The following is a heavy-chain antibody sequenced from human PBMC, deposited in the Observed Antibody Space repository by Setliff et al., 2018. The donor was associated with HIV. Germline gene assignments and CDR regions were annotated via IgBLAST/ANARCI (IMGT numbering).Heavy chain of an antibody. V-gene: IGHV3-30*01. J-gene: IGHJ6*03. CDR2: MSYDGNNK. CDR1: GFIFSSYA. CDR3: ARHVSGYSGYDKGLDYYYMDV. Sequence: LRLSCAASGFIFSSYAMHWVRQAPGKGLEWVAVMSYDGNNKYYADSVKGRFTISRDNSKNTLFLQMNSLRPEDTAVYYCARHVSGYSGYDKGLDYYYMDVWGKGTTVTVS. D-gene: IGHD5-12*01.